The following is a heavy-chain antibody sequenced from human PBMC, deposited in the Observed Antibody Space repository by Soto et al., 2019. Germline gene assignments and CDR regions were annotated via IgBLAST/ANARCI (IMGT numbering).Heavy chain of an antibody. V-gene: IGHV4-4*02. D-gene: IGHD3-16*02. Sequence: PSETLSLTCAVSGGSISSSNWWSWVRQPPGKGLEWIGEIYHRGSTNYSPSLKSRVTISVDKSKNQFSLKLRSVTAADTAVYYCASPIDSPGAFDIWGQGTMVTVSS. CDR1: GGSISSSNW. J-gene: IGHJ3*02. CDR3: ASPIDSPGAFDI. CDR2: IYHRGST.